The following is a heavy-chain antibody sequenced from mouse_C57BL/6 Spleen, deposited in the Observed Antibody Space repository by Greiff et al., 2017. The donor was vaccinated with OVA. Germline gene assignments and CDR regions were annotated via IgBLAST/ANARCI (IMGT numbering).Heavy chain of an antibody. Sequence: VQLQQSGPELVKPGASVKIPCKASGYTFTDYNMDWVKQSHGKSLEWIGDINPNNGGTIYNQKFKGKATLTVDKSSSTAYMELRSLTSEDTAVYYCARYDYVSYYFDYWGQGTTLTVSS. CDR2: INPNNGGT. D-gene: IGHD2-4*01. V-gene: IGHV1-18*01. CDR3: ARYDYVSYYFDY. J-gene: IGHJ2*01. CDR1: GYTFTDYN.